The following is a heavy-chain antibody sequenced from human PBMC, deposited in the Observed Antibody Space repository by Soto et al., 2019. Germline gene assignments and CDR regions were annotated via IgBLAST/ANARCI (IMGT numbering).Heavy chain of an antibody. CDR3: SRSGYCNGGSCYGH. CDR1: GFTFGDYS. D-gene: IGHD2-15*01. Sequence: GGSLRLSCTASGFTFGDYSMSWFRQAPGKGLEWVSFIRRKAYGGTTEYAASVKGRFSISRDDSKSIAYLQMNSLKTEGTAVYYCSRSGYCNGGSCYGHWGQGTLVTVSS. J-gene: IGHJ4*02. V-gene: IGHV3-49*03. CDR2: IRRKAYGGTT.